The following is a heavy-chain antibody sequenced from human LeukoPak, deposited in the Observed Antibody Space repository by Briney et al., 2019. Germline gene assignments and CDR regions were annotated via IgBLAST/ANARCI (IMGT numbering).Heavy chain of an antibody. CDR2: ITWDGGST. V-gene: IGHV3-43D*03. CDR3: AREFYSGGSCYQWGCDY. Sequence: GGSLRLSCAASGFTFDDYAMHWVRQAPGKGLEWVSLITWDGGSTYYADSVKGRFTISRDNAKNSLYLQMNSLRAEDTAVYYCAREFYSGGSCYQWGCDYWGQGALVTVSS. D-gene: IGHD2-15*01. J-gene: IGHJ4*02. CDR1: GFTFDDYA.